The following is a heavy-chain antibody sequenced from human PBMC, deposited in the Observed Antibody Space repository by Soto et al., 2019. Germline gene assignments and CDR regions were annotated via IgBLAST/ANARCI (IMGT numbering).Heavy chain of an antibody. J-gene: IGHJ4*02. CDR1: AGSINAYY. V-gene: IGHV4-59*01. Sequence: SETLSLTCTVSAGSINAYYWSWIRQPPGKGLEWIGYIYYSGSTNYNPSLKSRVTISVDTSKNQFSLKLSSVTTADTAVYYCARVDWGSFGYWGQLTLVTASS. CDR2: IYYSGST. D-gene: IGHD7-27*01. CDR3: ARVDWGSFGY.